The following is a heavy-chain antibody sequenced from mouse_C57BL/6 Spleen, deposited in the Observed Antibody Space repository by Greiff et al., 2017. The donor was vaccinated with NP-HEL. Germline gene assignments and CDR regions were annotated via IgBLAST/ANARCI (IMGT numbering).Heavy chain of an antibody. Sequence: QVQLKQPGAELVKPGASVKLSCKASGYTFTSYWMHWVKQRPGQALEWIGMIHPNSGSTNYNEKFKSKATLTVDKSSSTAYMQLSSLTSEDSAVYYCAREPYYSNYEGVAYWGQGTLVTVSA. CDR3: AREPYYSNYEGVAY. CDR1: GYTFTSYW. CDR2: IHPNSGST. D-gene: IGHD2-5*01. V-gene: IGHV1-64*01. J-gene: IGHJ3*01.